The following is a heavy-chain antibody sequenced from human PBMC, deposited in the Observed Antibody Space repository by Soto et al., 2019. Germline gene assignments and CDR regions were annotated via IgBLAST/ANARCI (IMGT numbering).Heavy chain of an antibody. CDR3: ARDLGGYLH. D-gene: IGHD3-16*01. CDR2: ISAGSEGA. Sequence: EVQLLESGGGLVQPGGALRLSCAASGFTFSSHAMSWVRQAPGKGLEWISSISAGSEGAYYADSVKGRFTISRDNSNNTLYLQMNSLRAEDTAVYYCARDLGGYLHWGQGPLVPVSS. CDR1: GFTFSSHA. V-gene: IGHV3-23*01. J-gene: IGHJ4*02.